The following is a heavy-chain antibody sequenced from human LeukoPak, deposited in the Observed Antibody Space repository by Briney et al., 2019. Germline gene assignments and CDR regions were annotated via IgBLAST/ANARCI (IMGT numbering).Heavy chain of an antibody. CDR2: FYYSGST. Sequence: PSETLSLTCTVSGGSISSYYWSWIRQPPGKGLEWIGYFYYSGSTTYNPSLKSRVTISVDTSKNQFSLRLSSVSAVDTAVYYCARVGGSSSWYVGDYFYYMDVWGKGTTVTISS. CDR1: GGSISSYY. V-gene: IGHV4-59*01. CDR3: ARVGGSSSWYVGDYFYYMDV. D-gene: IGHD6-13*01. J-gene: IGHJ6*03.